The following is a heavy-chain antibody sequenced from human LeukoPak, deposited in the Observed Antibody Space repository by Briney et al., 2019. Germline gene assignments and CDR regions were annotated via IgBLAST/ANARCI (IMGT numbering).Heavy chain of an antibody. CDR3: ATYANWVAGDV. J-gene: IGHJ6*04. D-gene: IGHD1-1*01. Sequence: GGSLRLSCAASGFTFDSSWMSWVRQAPGKGLEWVANINNEGGDIYYVDSVKGRFTISRDNAKGSLYLQMNSLGDDDTGVYYCATYANWVAGDVWGEGTTVTVSS. CDR2: INNEGGDI. V-gene: IGHV3-7*01. CDR1: GFTFDSSW.